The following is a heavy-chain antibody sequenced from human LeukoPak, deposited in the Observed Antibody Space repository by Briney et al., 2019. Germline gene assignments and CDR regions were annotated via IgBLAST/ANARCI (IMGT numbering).Heavy chain of an antibody. CDR3: ASQTMVRGVIGYGWFDP. CDR2: IYYSGST. D-gene: IGHD3-10*01. CDR1: GGSISSYY. V-gene: IGHV4-59*08. J-gene: IGHJ5*02. Sequence: SETLSLTCTVSGGSISSYYWSWIRQPPGKGLEWIGYIYYSGSTNYNPSLKSRVTISVDTSKNQFSLKPSSVTAADTAVYYCASQTMVRGVIGYGWFDPWGQGTLVTVSS.